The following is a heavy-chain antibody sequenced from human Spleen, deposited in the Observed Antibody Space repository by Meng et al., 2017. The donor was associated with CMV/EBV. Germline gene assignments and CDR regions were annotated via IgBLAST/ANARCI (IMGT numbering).Heavy chain of an antibody. Sequence: QVQLQQSGPGLVKPSVTLSLTCRVSGVSISTHYWSWIRQTPGKGLEWIASIHYTGRADYSPSLKSRVTVSVDTSGSQLSLKLSSVTTADTAMYYCAERGGGYWGQGILVTVSS. CDR1: GVSISTHY. CDR3: AERGGGY. D-gene: IGHD1-1*01. CDR2: IHYTGRA. J-gene: IGHJ4*02. V-gene: IGHV4-59*11.